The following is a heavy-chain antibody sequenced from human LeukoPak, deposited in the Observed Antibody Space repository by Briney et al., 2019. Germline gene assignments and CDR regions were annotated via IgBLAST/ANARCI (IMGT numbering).Heavy chain of an antibody. D-gene: IGHD1-14*01. CDR2: IWYDGSNK. CDR3: TRSTPPDPA. J-gene: IGHJ5*02. V-gene: IGHV3-33*01. Sequence: PGRSLRLSCAASGFTFSSYGMHWVRQAPGKGLEWVAVIWYDGSNKYYADSVKGRFTISRDNSKNTLYLQMDSLRVEDTAVYYCTRSTPPDPAWGQGTLVAVSS. CDR1: GFTFSSYG.